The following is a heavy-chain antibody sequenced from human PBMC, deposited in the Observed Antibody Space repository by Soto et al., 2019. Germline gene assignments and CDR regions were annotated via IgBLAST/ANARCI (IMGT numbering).Heavy chain of an antibody. V-gene: IGHV3-30*18. CDR1: GFTFSIYD. D-gene: IGHD3-10*01. Sequence: QGQLVESGGGVVQPGRSLRLSCAASGFTFSIYDAHWVRQAPGKGLEWVAFITYDGTQEYYAASVKGRFTISRDNSESTLFLQMTSLRAEDTAVYYCAKRGDFGSGGLGLWGQGTLVTVSS. J-gene: IGHJ4*02. CDR3: AKRGDFGSGGLGL. CDR2: ITYDGTQE.